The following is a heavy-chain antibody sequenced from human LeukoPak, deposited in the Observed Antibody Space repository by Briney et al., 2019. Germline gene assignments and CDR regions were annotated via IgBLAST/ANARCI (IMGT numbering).Heavy chain of an antibody. CDR3: ARAHYYYYYMDV. J-gene: IGHJ6*03. CDR2: INHSGST. CDR1: GGSFSGYY. V-gene: IGHV4-34*01. Sequence: SETLSLTCAVYGGSFSGYYWSWIRQPPGKGLEWIGEINHSGSTNYNPSLKSRVTISVDTSKNQFSLKLSSVTAADTAVYYCARAHYYYYYMDVWGKGTTVTISS.